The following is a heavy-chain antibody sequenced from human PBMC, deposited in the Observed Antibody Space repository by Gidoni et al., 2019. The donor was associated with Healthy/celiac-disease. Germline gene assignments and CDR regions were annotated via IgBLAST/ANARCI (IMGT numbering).Heavy chain of an antibody. Sequence: EVQLVESGGGLVQPGRSLRLSCAASGFPFDDYAMHWVRQAPGKGLEWVSGISWNSGSIGYADSVKGRFTISRDNAKNSLYLQMNSLRAEDTALYYCAKGEMAAAVDNWFDPWGQGTLVTVSS. J-gene: IGHJ5*02. CDR3: AKGEMAAAVDNWFDP. D-gene: IGHD6-13*01. V-gene: IGHV3-9*01. CDR2: ISWNSGSI. CDR1: GFPFDDYA.